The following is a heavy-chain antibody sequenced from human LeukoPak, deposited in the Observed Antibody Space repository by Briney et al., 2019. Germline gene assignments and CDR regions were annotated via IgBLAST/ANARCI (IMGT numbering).Heavy chain of an antibody. CDR2: ISGSGGST. J-gene: IGHJ4*02. CDR1: GFTFSLYW. CDR3: AKDGAVVVVAATPLDY. D-gene: IGHD2-15*01. Sequence: GGSLRLSCAASGFTFSLYWMNWVRQAPGKGLEWVSAISGSGGSTYYADSVKGRFTISRDNSKNTLYLQMNSLRAEDTAVYYCAKDGAVVVVAATPLDYWGQGTLVTVSS. V-gene: IGHV3-23*01.